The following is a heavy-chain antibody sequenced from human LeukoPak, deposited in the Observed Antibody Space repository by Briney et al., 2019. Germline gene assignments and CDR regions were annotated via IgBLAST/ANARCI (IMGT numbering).Heavy chain of an antibody. Sequence: PPETLSLTCTVSGGSISSSSYYWGWIRQPPGKGLEWIGSIYYSGSTYYNPSLKSRVTISVDTSKNQFSLKLSSVTAADTAVYYCASSDGDYVDWGQGTLVTVSS. CDR3: ASSDGDYVD. V-gene: IGHV4-39*01. CDR1: GGSISSSSYY. CDR2: IYYSGST. J-gene: IGHJ4*02. D-gene: IGHD3-16*01.